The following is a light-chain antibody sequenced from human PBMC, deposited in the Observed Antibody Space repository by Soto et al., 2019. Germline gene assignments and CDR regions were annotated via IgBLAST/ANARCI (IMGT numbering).Light chain of an antibody. V-gene: IGLV1-44*01. Sequence: QSVLTQPPSASGTPGQGVNISCSGSNSNIGSNTVNWYQQLPGTAPKLLIYSNNQRPSGVPDRFSGSKSGTSASLAISGLQSEDEADYYCAAWDDSLNGVVFGGGTKVTVL. CDR1: NSNIGSNT. CDR3: AAWDDSLNGVV. CDR2: SNN. J-gene: IGLJ2*01.